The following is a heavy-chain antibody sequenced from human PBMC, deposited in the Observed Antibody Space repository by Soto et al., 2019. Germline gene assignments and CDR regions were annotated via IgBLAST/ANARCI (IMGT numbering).Heavy chain of an antibody. D-gene: IGHD6-25*01. J-gene: IGHJ6*02. Sequence: QVQLVESGGGVVQPGRSLRLSCAASGFTFSSYGMHWVRQAPGKGLEWVAVISYDGSNKYYADSVKGRFTISRDNSKNTLYLKMNSLRAEDTAVYYCAKDRAGTARGDYGMDVWGQGTTVTVSS. CDR2: ISYDGSNK. V-gene: IGHV3-30*18. CDR1: GFTFSSYG. CDR3: AKDRAGTARGDYGMDV.